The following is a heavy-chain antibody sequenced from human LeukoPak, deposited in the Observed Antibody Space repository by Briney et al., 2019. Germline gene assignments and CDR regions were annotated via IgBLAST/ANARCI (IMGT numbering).Heavy chain of an antibody. Sequence: ASVKVSCKASGYTFTSYDINWVRQATGQGLEWMGWMNPNTGNTGYAQNFQGRVTMTRNTSISTAYMELSSLRSEDTAVYYCARDRKDTAMDYWGQGTLVTVSS. CDR2: MNPNTGNT. CDR3: ARDRKDTAMDY. J-gene: IGHJ4*02. D-gene: IGHD5-18*01. CDR1: GYTFTSYD. V-gene: IGHV1-8*01.